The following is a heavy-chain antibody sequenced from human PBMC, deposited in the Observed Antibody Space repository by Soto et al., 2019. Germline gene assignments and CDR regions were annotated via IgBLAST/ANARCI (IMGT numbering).Heavy chain of an antibody. J-gene: IGHJ6*02. D-gene: IGHD4-4*01. CDR3: ARFPLLWTTVTSYYYYYYGMDV. Sequence: SETLSLTCAVYGGSFSGYYWSWIRQPPGKGLEWIGEINHSGSTNYNPSLKSRVTISVDTSKHQFSLKLSSVTAADTAVYYCARFPLLWTTVTSYYYYYYGMDVWGQGTTVTVSS. V-gene: IGHV4-34*01. CDR2: INHSGST. CDR1: GGSFSGYY.